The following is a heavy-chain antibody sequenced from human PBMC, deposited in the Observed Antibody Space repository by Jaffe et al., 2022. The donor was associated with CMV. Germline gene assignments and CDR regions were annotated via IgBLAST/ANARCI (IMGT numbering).Heavy chain of an antibody. CDR3: ARGAEFGPRGVWDY. CDR1: GYTFTSYY. V-gene: IGHV1-46*01. CDR2: INPSAGST. Sequence: QVQLVQSGAEVKKPGASVKVSCKASGYTFTSYYMHWVRQAPGQGLEWMGIINPSAGSTTYAQKFQDRLTMTRDTSTITVYMELNSLRSEDTAVYYCARGAEFGPRGVWDYWGQGTLVTVSS. D-gene: IGHD3-16*01. J-gene: IGHJ4*02.